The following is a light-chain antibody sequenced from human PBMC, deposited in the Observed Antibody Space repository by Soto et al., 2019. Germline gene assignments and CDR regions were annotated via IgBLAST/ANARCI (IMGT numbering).Light chain of an antibody. CDR1: QRLLHSNGNTF. J-gene: IGKJ2*01. V-gene: IGKV2-28*01. Sequence: EIVMTQSPPSLTVTPGEPASISCRSSQRLLHSNGNTFLDWYLQKPGQSPQLLIYLGSNRASGVPDRVSGSEAGTDFTLKISRVEAEDVGVYYCMQSLPTPYPFGQGTKLEIK. CDR3: MQSLPTPYP. CDR2: LGS.